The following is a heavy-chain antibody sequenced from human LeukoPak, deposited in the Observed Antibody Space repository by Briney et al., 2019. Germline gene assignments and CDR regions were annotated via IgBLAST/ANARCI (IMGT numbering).Heavy chain of an antibody. J-gene: IGHJ4*02. CDR1: GFTFSSYA. CDR3: AKVGDSSGYYQNYFDY. CDR2: ISSSSRYI. Sequence: GGSLRLSCAGSGFTFSSYAMNWVRQAPGKGLEWVASISSSSRYIYYSDSVKGRFTISRDNSKNTLYLQMNSLRAEDTAVYYCAKVGDSSGYYQNYFDYWGQRTLVTVSS. V-gene: IGHV3-21*01. D-gene: IGHD3-22*01.